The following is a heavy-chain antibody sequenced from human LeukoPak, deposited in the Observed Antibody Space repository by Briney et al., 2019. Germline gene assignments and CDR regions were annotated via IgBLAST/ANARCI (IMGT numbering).Heavy chain of an antibody. D-gene: IGHD3-10*01. Sequence: SETLSLTCTVSGYSISSGSYYWSWIRQPAGKGLEWIGRMYTSGSTNYNPSLKSRVTISVDTSKNQFSLRLSSVTATDTAVYYCARERDGSGTQRGLDYWGQGTLVTVSS. CDR3: ARERDGSGTQRGLDY. J-gene: IGHJ4*02. CDR2: MYTSGST. V-gene: IGHV4-61*02. CDR1: GYSISSGSYY.